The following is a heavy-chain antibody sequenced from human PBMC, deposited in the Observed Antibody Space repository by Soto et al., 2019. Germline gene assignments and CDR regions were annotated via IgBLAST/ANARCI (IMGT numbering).Heavy chain of an antibody. CDR1: GGTFSSYT. J-gene: IGHJ6*03. V-gene: IGHV1-69*02. CDR3: ARGRRSGTGYCSGGSCYSGYYYYMDV. D-gene: IGHD2-15*01. Sequence: GASVKVSCKASGGTFSSYTISWVRQAPGQGLEWMGRIIPILGIANYAQKFQGRVTITADKSTSTAYMELSSLRSEDTAVYYCARGRRSGTGYCSGGSCYSGYYYYMDVWGKGTTVTVSS. CDR2: IIPILGIA.